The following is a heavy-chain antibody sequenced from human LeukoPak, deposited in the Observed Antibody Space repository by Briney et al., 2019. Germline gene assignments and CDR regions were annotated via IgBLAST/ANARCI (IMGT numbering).Heavy chain of an antibody. CDR2: ISKAFPGG. D-gene: IGHD5-18*01. J-gene: IGHJ4*02. CDR1: GFSLRDFS. V-gene: IGHV3-48*04. CDR3: ARDGGNPYESDY. Sequence: GGSLKLSCAASGFSLRDFSMNWVRQAPGKPPEWVSYISKAFPGGHYADSVNGRFTISRHYAKNSLHLQMNSLRVEDTALYYCARDGGNPYESDYWGQGTPVTASS.